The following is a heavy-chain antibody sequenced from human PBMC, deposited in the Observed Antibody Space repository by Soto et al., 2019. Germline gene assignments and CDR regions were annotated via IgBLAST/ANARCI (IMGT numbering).Heavy chain of an antibody. J-gene: IGHJ3*01. CDR2: IFANDEE. V-gene: IGHV2-26*01. Sequence: QVTLKESGPVLVKPTETLTLTCTVSGFSLSNARMGVSWIRQPTGTDLQWLAHIFANDEESYNTSLRSRLTITRDTSKNPVVLTMTNIYPLDTATYYCARMGDYYDNAGDAFDLWGQGTRVTVSS. D-gene: IGHD3-22*01. CDR1: GFSLSNARMG. CDR3: ARMGDYYDNAGDAFDL.